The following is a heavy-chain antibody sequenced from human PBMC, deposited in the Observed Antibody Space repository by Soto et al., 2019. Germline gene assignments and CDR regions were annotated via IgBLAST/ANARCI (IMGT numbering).Heavy chain of an antibody. D-gene: IGHD1-26*01. CDR1: GGSFSGYY. CDR2: INHSGST. CDR3: ARGPRVGATEVFDY. V-gene: IGHV4-34*01. J-gene: IGHJ4*02. Sequence: SETLSLTCAVYGGSFSGYYWSWIRQPPGKGLEWIGEINHSGSTNYNPSLKSRVTISVDTSKNQFSLKLSSVTAADTAVYYCARGPRVGATEVFDYWGQGTLVTVSS.